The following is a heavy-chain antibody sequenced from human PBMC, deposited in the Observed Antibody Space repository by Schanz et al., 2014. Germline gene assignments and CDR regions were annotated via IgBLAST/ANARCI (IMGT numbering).Heavy chain of an antibody. CDR2: ISGSGETT. V-gene: IGHV3-23*04. CDR1: GFTLTSYA. J-gene: IGHJ6*02. D-gene: IGHD1-20*01. CDR3: ARRITGTHHNPYYHGMDV. Sequence: EVQMVESGGGLVQPGGSLRLSCAASGFTLTSYAMSWVRQAPGKGLEWVSAISGSGETTYYADSVKGRFTISRDNSKNALYLQMNSLRAEDTAVYYCARRITGTHHNPYYHGMDVWGQGTTVTVSS.